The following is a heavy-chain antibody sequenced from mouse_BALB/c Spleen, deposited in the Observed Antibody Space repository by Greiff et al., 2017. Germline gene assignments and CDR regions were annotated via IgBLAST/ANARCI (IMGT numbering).Heavy chain of an antibody. CDR3: ARGDGYYYAMDY. V-gene: IGHV5-6-4*01. CDR1: GFTFSSYT. CDR2: ISSGGSYT. D-gene: IGHD2-3*01. Sequence: EVHLVESGGGLVKPGGSLKLSCAASGFTFSSYTMSWVRQTPEKRLEWVATISSGGSYTYYPDSVKGRFTISRDNAKNTLYLQMSSLKSEDTAMYYCARGDGYYYAMDYWGQGTSVTVSS. J-gene: IGHJ4*01.